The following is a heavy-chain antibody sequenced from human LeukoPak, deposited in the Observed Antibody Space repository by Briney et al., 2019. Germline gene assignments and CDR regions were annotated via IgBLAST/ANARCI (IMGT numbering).Heavy chain of an antibody. CDR1: GFTFSNAW. Sequence: GGSLRLSCAASGFTFSNAWMSWVRQAPGKGLEWVGRIKSKTDGGTTDYVAPVKGRFTISRDDSKNTLYLQMNSLKTEDTAVYYCTTYYDYVWGSYPLWSGDNNWFDPWGQGTLVTVSS. CDR3: TTYYDYVWGSYPLWSGDNNWFDP. CDR2: IKSKTDGGTT. V-gene: IGHV3-15*01. J-gene: IGHJ5*02. D-gene: IGHD3-16*02.